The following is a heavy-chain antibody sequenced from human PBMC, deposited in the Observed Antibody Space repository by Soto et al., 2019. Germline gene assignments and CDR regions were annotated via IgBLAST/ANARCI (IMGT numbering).Heavy chain of an antibody. CDR1: GGSISSGGYS. J-gene: IGHJ4*02. V-gene: IGHV4-30-2*01. Sequence: SETLSLTCAVSGGSISSGGYSWSWIRQPPGKGLEWIGYIYHSGSTNYNPSLKSRVTISVDKSKNQFSLKLSSVTAADTAVYYCASYQLPLRYFDYWGQGTLVTVSS. CDR3: ASYQLPLRYFDY. D-gene: IGHD2-2*01. CDR2: IYHSGST.